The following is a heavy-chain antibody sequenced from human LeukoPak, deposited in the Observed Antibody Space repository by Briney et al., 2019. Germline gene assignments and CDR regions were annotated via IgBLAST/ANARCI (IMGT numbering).Heavy chain of an antibody. Sequence: GGSLGLSCAASGFTFSSYAMNWVRQAPGKGLEWVSYISSSGSTIYYADSVKGRFTISRDNAKNSLYLQMNSLRAEDTAVYYCARAHPYCSGGSCYNQNRYYYYYYMDVWGKGTTVTVSS. CDR2: ISSSGSTI. V-gene: IGHV3-48*03. CDR3: ARAHPYCSGGSCYNQNRYYYYYYMDV. D-gene: IGHD2-15*01. CDR1: GFTFSSYA. J-gene: IGHJ6*03.